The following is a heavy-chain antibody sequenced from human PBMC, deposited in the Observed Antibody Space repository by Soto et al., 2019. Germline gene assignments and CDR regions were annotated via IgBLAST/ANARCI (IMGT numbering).Heavy chain of an antibody. CDR3: AHFSYYVSGSLDY. D-gene: IGHD3-10*01. Sequence: QITLKESGPTLVKPTQTLTLTCTFSGFSLSTSGMGVGWIRQPPGKALEWLALIYWDDDNLYSPSLKSRLTITKDPDKSQVVLTMTNMDPLDTATYYCAHFSYYVSGSLDYWGQGTLVTVSS. CDR1: GFSLSTSGMG. CDR2: IYWDDDN. V-gene: IGHV2-5*02. J-gene: IGHJ4*02.